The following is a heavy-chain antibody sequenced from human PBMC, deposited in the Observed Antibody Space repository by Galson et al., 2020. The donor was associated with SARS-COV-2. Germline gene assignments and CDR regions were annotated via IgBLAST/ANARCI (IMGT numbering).Heavy chain of an antibody. CDR1: GFTFSDHY. D-gene: IGHD1-26*01. Sequence: GESLKISCAASGFTFSDHYMDWVRQAPGKGLEWVGRTRNKANSYTTEYAASVKGRFTISRDDSKNSLYLQMNSLKTEDTAVYYCARFNVGSDYWGQGTLVTVSS. V-gene: IGHV3-72*01. J-gene: IGHJ4*02. CDR3: ARFNVGSDY. CDR2: TRNKANSYTT.